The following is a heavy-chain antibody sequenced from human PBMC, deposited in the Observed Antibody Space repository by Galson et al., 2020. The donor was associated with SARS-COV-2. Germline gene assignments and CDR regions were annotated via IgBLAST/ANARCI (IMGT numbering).Heavy chain of an antibody. J-gene: IGHJ4*02. D-gene: IGHD1-7*01. Sequence: SETLCLTCAVSDYSINSGYYWGWIRQPPGKGLAWIGHIYYTGNTYYNPSLKSRVTMSVDTSKNQFSLKLISVTAADTAVYYCASGPTYNWNYGWGQGTLVTVSS. CDR2: IYYTGNT. V-gene: IGHV4-38-2*01. CDR1: DYSINSGYY. CDR3: ASGPTYNWNYG.